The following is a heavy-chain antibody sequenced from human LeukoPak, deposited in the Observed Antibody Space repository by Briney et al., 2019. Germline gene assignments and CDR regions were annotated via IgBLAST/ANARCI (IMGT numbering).Heavy chain of an antibody. Sequence: GGSLRLSCAASGFTFSSYAMSWVRQAPGKGLEWVSAISGSGGSTYYADSVKGRFTISRDNSKNTLYLQMNSLRAEDTAVYYCAKAHDYYYYYGMTSGAKGPRSPSP. CDR1: GFTFSSYA. CDR3: AKAHDYYYYYGMTS. CDR2: ISGSGGST. J-gene: IGHJ6*02. V-gene: IGHV3-23*01.